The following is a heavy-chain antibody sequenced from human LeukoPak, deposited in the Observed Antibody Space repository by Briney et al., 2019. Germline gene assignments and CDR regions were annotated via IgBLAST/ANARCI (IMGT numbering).Heavy chain of an antibody. CDR3: ARGGIAAAALVHLDY. D-gene: IGHD6-13*01. Sequence: PSETLSLTCSVSGGSVSSYYWSWIRQSPGKGLEWIGYIHNSGRTNYNPSLKSRVTGFVDTSKNQVSLRLSSVTAADTAVYYCARGGIAAAALVHLDYWGQGTLVTVSS. CDR2: IHNSGRT. CDR1: GGSVSSYY. V-gene: IGHV4-4*08. J-gene: IGHJ4*02.